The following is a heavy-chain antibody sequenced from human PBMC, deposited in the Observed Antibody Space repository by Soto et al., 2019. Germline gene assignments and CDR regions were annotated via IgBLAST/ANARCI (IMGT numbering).Heavy chain of an antibody. Sequence: PGGSLRLSCAASGFTFSSYSMNWVRQAPGKGLEWVSSISSSSSYIYYADSVKGRFTISRDNAKNSLYLQMNSLRAEDTAVFYWVRGRIGYCSGGSCWTDAFDIWGQGTMVTVSS. V-gene: IGHV3-21*01. CDR3: VRGRIGYCSGGSCWTDAFDI. CDR1: GFTFSSYS. J-gene: IGHJ3*02. D-gene: IGHD2-15*01. CDR2: ISSSSSYI.